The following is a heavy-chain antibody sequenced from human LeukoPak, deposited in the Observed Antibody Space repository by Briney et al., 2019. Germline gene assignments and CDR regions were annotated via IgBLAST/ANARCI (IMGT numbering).Heavy chain of an antibody. V-gene: IGHV1-24*01. D-gene: IGHD6-19*01. CDR1: GYTLTELS. CDR3: ATDPRIAVAEGYYYYGMEV. CDR2: FDPEDGET. J-gene: IGHJ6*02. Sequence: ASVKVSCKAAGYTLTELSAHWVPQAPGKGLEWMGGFDPEDGETIYAQKFQGRVTMTEDTSTDTAYMELSSLRSEDTAVYYCATDPRIAVAEGYYYYGMEVWGQGTTVTVSS.